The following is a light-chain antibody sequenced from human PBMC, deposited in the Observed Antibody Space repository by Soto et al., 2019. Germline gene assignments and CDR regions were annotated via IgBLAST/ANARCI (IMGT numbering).Light chain of an antibody. CDR1: SSDVGTYDF. V-gene: IGLV2-11*01. CDR3: CLYAVTFYV. CDR2: DVR. Sequence: QSALTQPRSVSGTPGQSVTISCTGTSSDVGTYDFFSWFQQHPGKAPRLMIFDVRERPSGVPDRFSGSKSGNTASLTISGLQAQEESDYYCCLYAVTFYVFGTGTKLTVL. J-gene: IGLJ1*01.